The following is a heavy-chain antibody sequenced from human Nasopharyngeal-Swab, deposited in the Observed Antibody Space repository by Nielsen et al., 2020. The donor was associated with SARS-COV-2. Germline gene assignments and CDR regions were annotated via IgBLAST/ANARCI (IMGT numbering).Heavy chain of an antibody. D-gene: IGHD2-2*01. Sequence: WIRQPPGKGPEWIAEINHSGSTNYNPSLKSRVTLSVDTSMNQVSLEVSSVTAADTAVYYCARGLSGIVPAPILGLGPYYYYYYMDVWGKGPTVTVSS. V-gene: IGHV4-34*01. CDR2: INHSGST. J-gene: IGHJ6*03. CDR3: ARGLSGIVPAPILGLGPYYYYYYMDV.